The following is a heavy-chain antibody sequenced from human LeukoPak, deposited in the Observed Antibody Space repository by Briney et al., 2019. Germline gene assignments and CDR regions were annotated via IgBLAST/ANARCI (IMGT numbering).Heavy chain of an antibody. D-gene: IGHD3-22*01. J-gene: IGHJ6*03. CDR2: IYYSGST. CDR3: ARAYYDSSGYYPRGGYYYYYYMDV. CDR1: GGSISSYY. V-gene: IGHV4-59*01. Sequence: PSETLSLTCTVSGGSISSYYWSWIRQPPGKGLEWIGYIYYSGSTNYNPSLKSRVTISVDTSKNQFSLKLSSVTAADTAVYCCARAYYDSSGYYPRGGYYYYYYMDVWGKGTTVTVSS.